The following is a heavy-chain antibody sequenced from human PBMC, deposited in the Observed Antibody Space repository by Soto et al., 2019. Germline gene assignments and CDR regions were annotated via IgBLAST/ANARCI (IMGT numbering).Heavy chain of an antibody. CDR1: GFTFSDYY. V-gene: IGHV3-11*05. J-gene: IGHJ4*02. D-gene: IGHD3-10*01. Sequence: QVQLVESGGGLVKPGGSLRLSCAASGFTFSDYYMSWIRQAPGKGLEWVSYISSSSSYTNYADSVKGRFTISRDNAKNSLYLQMNSLRAEDTAVYYCARYFWFGVTDYWGQGTLVTVSS. CDR2: ISSSSSYT. CDR3: ARYFWFGVTDY.